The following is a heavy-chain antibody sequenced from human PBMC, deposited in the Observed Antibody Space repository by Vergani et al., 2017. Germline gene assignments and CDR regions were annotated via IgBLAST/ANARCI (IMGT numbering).Heavy chain of an antibody. CDR2: FYYSGST. CDR3: ARRGSGWGLLFDP. Sequence: QVQLQESGPGLVKPSETLSLTCTVSGGSISSYYWSWIRQPPGKELEWIGYFYYSGSTNYNPSLKSRVTISVDTSKNQFSLKLSAVTAADTAVYYCARRGSGWGLLFDPWGQGTMVTVSS. J-gene: IGHJ5*02. D-gene: IGHD6-19*01. V-gene: IGHV4-59*01. CDR1: GGSISSYY.